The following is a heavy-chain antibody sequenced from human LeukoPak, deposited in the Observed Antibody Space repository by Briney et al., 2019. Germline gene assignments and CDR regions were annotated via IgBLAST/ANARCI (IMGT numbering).Heavy chain of an antibody. CDR1: GFTFSSYA. D-gene: IGHD3-22*01. CDR3: AKDLLVALVVVTAGAFDI. Sequence: GGSLRLSCAASGFTFSSYAMSWVRQAPGPPLAPVSAISGSGGSTYYADSVKGRFTISRDNSKNTLYLQMNSLRAEDTAVYYCAKDLLVALVVVTAGAFDIWGQGTMVTVSS. J-gene: IGHJ3*02. CDR2: ISGSGGST. V-gene: IGHV3-23*01.